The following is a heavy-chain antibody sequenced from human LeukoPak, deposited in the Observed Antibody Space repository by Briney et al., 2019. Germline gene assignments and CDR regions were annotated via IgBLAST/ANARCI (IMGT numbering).Heavy chain of an antibody. CDR1: GFTIISYS. CDR3: ARDRLGVTKVSYYYGMDV. CDR2: ISTSSHDI. Sequence: GGSLRLSCAASGFTIISYSMNWVRQAPGKGLEWVSSISTSSHDIYYADSVKGRFTISRDNAKNSLYLQMNSLRVEDTDVYYCARDRLGVTKVSYYYGMDVWGQGTTVTVSS. D-gene: IGHD2-21*02. J-gene: IGHJ6*02. V-gene: IGHV3-21*01.